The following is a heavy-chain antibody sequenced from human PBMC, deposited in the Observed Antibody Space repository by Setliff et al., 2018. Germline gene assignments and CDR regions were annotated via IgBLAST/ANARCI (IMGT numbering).Heavy chain of an antibody. CDR3: AKHRSYFDY. J-gene: IGHJ4*02. CDR2: IYHSGST. V-gene: IGHV4-59*08. Sequence: PSETLSLTCTVSGGSISSYYWRWIRQPAGKGLEWIGSIYHSGSTSYYPSLKSRVTISVDTSKNQFSLNLSSVTAADTAVYYCAKHRSYFDYWGQGTLVTVST. CDR1: GGSISSYY.